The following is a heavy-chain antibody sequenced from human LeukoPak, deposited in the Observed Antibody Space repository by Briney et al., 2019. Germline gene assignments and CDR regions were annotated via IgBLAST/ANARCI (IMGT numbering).Heavy chain of an antibody. V-gene: IGHV4-59*11. CDR1: GASISSHY. CDR3: ARTGLSSTYYVREIYYYYYMDV. J-gene: IGHJ6*03. Sequence: SETLSLTCTVSGASISSHYWSWIRQPPGKGLEWVGHIYFSGSTDYSPSLESRVTISVDRSNNQFSLKVNSVTAADSAVYYCARTGLSSTYYVREIYYYYYMDVWGKGTTVTVSS. CDR2: IYFSGST. D-gene: IGHD6-13*01.